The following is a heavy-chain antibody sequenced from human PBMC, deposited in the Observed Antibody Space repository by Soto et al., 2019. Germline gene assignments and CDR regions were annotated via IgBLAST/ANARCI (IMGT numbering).Heavy chain of an antibody. D-gene: IGHD5-12*01. CDR3: GRDSPIGSTFSGYDGIDY. CDR1: GYTFTNYA. CDR2: ISVGNGNT. V-gene: IGHV1-3*01. J-gene: IGHJ4*02. Sequence: ASVKVSCKASGYTFTNYAIHWVRQAPGQRLEWMGRISVGNGNTKYSQKLQDRVTITRDTTASTAYMELSSLRSEDTAVYYCGRDSPIGSTFSGYDGIDYWGQGTLVTVS.